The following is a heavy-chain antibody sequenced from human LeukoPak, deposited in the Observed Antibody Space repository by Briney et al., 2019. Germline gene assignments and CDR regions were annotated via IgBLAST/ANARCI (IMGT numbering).Heavy chain of an antibody. V-gene: IGHV4-59*08. CDR2: VYYSGST. D-gene: IGHD3-10*01. Sequence: SETLSLTCTVSSGSISSYYWSWIRQPPGKGLGWIGYVYYSGSTNYNPSLKSRVTISVDTSKNQFSLKLSSVTAADTAVYYCARHEKLGQFDYWGQGTLVTVSS. J-gene: IGHJ4*02. CDR1: SGSISSYY. CDR3: ARHEKLGQFDY.